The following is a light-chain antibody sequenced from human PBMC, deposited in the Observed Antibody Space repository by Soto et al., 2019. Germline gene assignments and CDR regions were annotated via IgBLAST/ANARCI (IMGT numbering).Light chain of an antibody. V-gene: IGLV2-23*01. Sequence: QSVLTQPASVSGSPGQSITISGTGTSGDVGSYNLVSWYQHHPGKAPKFMIYEDTKRPSGVSNRFSGSKSGNTASLTISGLQAEDEADYYCCAFVRSNALLFGGGTKVTVL. J-gene: IGLJ2*01. CDR3: CAFVRSNALL. CDR1: SGDVGSYNL. CDR2: EDT.